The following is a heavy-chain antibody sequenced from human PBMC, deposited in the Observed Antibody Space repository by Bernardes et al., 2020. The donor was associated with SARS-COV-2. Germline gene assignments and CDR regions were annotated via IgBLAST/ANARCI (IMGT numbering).Heavy chain of an antibody. J-gene: IGHJ3*02. V-gene: IGHV3-7*03. CDR1: GFTYRAYW. CDR2: IKANGSAE. D-gene: IGHD5-12*01. CDR3: VPTTTSRGGISDI. Sequence: GGSLRLSCETSGFTYRAYWMSWVRQAPGKGLEWVSNIKANGSAEYYVDSVKGRFTISRDNAKNSLFLQMNSLRAEDTAVYYCVPTTTSRGGISDIWGQGTVVTVSS.